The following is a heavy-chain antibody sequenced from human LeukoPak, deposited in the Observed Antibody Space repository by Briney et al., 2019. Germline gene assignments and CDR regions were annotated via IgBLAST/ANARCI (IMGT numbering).Heavy chain of an antibody. V-gene: IGHV1-46*01. J-gene: IGHJ4*02. CDR3: ARHLTSLGGGGDETDY. Sequence: ASVKVSCKASGYTFTSYYMHWVRQAPGQGLEWMGIINPSGGSTSYAQKFQGRVTMTRDTSTSTVYMELSSPRSEDTAVYYCARHLTSLGGGGDETDYWGQGTLVTVSS. D-gene: IGHD3-16*01. CDR1: GYTFTSYY. CDR2: INPSGGST.